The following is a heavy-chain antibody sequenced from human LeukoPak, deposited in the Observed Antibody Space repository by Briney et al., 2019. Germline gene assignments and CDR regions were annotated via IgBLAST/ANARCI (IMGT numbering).Heavy chain of an antibody. CDR3: TTGGSGTGPLDY. Sequence: GGSLRLSCAASGLNFNNAWMSWVRQAPGKGLEWVGRIKSKTAGGITDYAAPVKGRFTISRDDSENTLYLKMNSVKTEDIGVYYCTTGGSGTGPLDYWGQGTLVTVSS. CDR2: IKSKTAGGIT. CDR1: GLNFNNAW. V-gene: IGHV3-15*05. J-gene: IGHJ4*02. D-gene: IGHD6-13*01.